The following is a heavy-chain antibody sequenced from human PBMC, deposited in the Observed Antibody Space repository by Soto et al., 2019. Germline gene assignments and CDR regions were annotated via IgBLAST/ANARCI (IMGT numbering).Heavy chain of an antibody. D-gene: IGHD4-4*01. CDR2: ISAYNGNT. J-gene: IGHJ4*02. CDR1: GYTFTSYG. V-gene: IGHV1-18*01. CDR3: ARGGGVVTTVGWWDY. Sequence: ASVKASCKASGYTFTSYGISWVRQAPGQGLEWMGWISAYNGNTNYAQKLQGRVTMTTDTSTSTAYMELRSLRSDDTAVYYCARGGGVVTTVGWWDYWGQGTLVTVSS.